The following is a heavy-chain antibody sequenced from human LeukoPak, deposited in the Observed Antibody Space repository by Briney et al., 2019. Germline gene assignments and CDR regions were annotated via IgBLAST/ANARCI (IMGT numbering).Heavy chain of an antibody. J-gene: IGHJ6*03. Sequence: KSGGSLRPSCAASGFTVSSNYMSWVRQAPGKGLEWVSVTYSGGSTYYADSVKGRFTISRDNSKNTLYLQMNSLRAEDTAVYYCARVLSGRGPLYSYYYYMDVWGKGTTVTIFS. CDR1: GFTVSSNY. CDR2: TYSGGST. D-gene: IGHD3-10*01. CDR3: ARVLSGRGPLYSYYYYMDV. V-gene: IGHV3-53*01.